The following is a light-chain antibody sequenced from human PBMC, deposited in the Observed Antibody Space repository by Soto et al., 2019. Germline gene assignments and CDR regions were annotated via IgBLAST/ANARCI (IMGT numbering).Light chain of an antibody. CDR3: QQHNDWPT. J-gene: IGKJ5*01. CDR1: QSISNW. CDR2: DVP. V-gene: IGKV1-5*01. Sequence: DIQMTQSPSTLSASVGDRVTITCRASQSISNWLAWYQQKPGKAPTSLIYDVPRLEIGVPSRFIVIGSGTEFSLTISSVESEEFVIDYCQQHNDWPTFVQVTRLEI.